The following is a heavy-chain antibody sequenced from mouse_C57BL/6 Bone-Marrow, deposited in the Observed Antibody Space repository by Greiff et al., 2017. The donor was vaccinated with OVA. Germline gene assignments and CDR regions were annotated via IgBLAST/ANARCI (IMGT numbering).Heavy chain of an antibody. Sequence: QVQLQQPGAELVMPGASVKLSCKASSYTFTSYWMHWVKQRPGQGLEWIGEIDPSDSYTNYNQKFKGKSTLTVDKSSSTAYMQLSSLTSEDSAVYYCAREGYGSSSYYAMDYWGQGTSVTVSS. CDR3: AREGYGSSSYYAMDY. V-gene: IGHV1-69*01. D-gene: IGHD1-1*01. CDR1: SYTFTSYW. CDR2: IDPSDSYT. J-gene: IGHJ4*01.